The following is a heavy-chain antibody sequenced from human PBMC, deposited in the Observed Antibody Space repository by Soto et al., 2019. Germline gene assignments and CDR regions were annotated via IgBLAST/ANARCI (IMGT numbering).Heavy chain of an antibody. D-gene: IGHD3-22*01. J-gene: IGHJ6*02. V-gene: IGHV3-30-3*01. CDR3: ARDKGWRDSSGYYYRGRITGGYGMDV. Sequence: PGGSLRLSCAASGFTFSSYAMHWVRQAPGKGLEWVAVISYDGSNKYYADSVKGRFTISRDNSKNTLYLQMNSLRAEDTAVYYCARDKGWRDSSGYYYRGRITGGYGMDVWGQGTTVTVSS. CDR2: ISYDGSNK. CDR1: GFTFSSYA.